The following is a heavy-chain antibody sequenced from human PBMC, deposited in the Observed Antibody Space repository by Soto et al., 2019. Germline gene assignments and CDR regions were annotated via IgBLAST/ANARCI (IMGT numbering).Heavy chain of an antibody. CDR2: IYHSGST. V-gene: IGHV4-4*02. Sequence: QVQLQESGPGLVKPSGTLSLTCAVSGGSISSSNWWSWVRQPPGKGLEWIGEIYHSGSTNYNPSLKVRVSISVDKFKNQFYLKLSSVTAADTAVYYCARGGNYDILTGFPYYFDYWGQGTLVTVSS. CDR1: GGSISSSNW. CDR3: ARGGNYDILTGFPYYFDY. J-gene: IGHJ4*02. D-gene: IGHD3-9*01.